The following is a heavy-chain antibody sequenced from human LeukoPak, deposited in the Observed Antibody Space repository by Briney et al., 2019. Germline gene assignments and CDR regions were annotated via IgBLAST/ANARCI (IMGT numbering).Heavy chain of an antibody. CDR2: FIPILGIA. D-gene: IGHD5-12*01. J-gene: IGHJ4*02. Sequence: GASVKVSCKASGATFSSYAISWVRQAPGQGLEWMGRFIPILGIAIYAQKFQGRVTITADKSTSTAYMELSSLRSEDTAVYYCAREIPEYSGYGDFGGFPPYYFDYWGQGTLVTVSS. CDR1: GATFSSYA. CDR3: AREIPEYSGYGDFGGFPPYYFDY. V-gene: IGHV1-69*04.